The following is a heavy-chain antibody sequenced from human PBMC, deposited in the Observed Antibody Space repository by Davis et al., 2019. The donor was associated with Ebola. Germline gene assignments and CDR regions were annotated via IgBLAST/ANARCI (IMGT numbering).Heavy chain of an antibody. J-gene: IGHJ4*02. V-gene: IGHV3-53*01. Sequence: GGSLRLSCTVSGFTVSNSYMSWVRQAPGKGLEWVTVIHAGGNTYYADSVKGRFTISRDNAKNTLYLQMNSLRVEDTAVYYCARKDYIGDYWGQGTLVTVSS. CDR2: IHAGGNT. D-gene: IGHD4-11*01. CDR3: ARKDYIGDY. CDR1: GFTVSNSY.